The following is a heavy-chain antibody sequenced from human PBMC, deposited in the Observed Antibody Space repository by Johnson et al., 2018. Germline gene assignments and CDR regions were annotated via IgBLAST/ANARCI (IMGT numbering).Heavy chain of an antibody. CDR3: ARDLGIAARPDYYYYYGMDV. J-gene: IGHJ6*02. CDR1: GFTFNSYC. V-gene: IGHV3-30*03. Sequence: QVQLVESGGGVVQPGRSLRLSCAASGFTFNSYCMHWVRQAPGKGLEWVALISYDGSNKYYADSVKGRCTISRDKSKKTVYLQMNGLRDEDTAVYYCARDLGIAARPDYYYYYGMDVWGQGTTVTVSS. CDR2: ISYDGSNK. D-gene: IGHD6-6*01.